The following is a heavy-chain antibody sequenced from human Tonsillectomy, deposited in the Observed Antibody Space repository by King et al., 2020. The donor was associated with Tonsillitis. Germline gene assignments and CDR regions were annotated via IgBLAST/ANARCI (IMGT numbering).Heavy chain of an antibody. D-gene: IGHD3-22*01. J-gene: IGHJ4*02. CDR2: INHSGST. Sequence: VQLQQWGAGLLKPSETLSLTCDVYGGSFSGYYWSWIRQPPGKGLEWIGEINHSGSTNYNPSLKSRVTISVDTSKNQFSLKLSAVTAADTAVYYCATRASSGYYPVGWGQGTLVTVSS. CDR3: ATRASSGYYPVG. V-gene: IGHV4-34*01. CDR1: GGSFSGYY.